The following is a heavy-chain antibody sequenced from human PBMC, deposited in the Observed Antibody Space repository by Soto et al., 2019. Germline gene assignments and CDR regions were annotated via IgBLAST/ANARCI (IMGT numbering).Heavy chain of an antibody. CDR1: GYTLTTNH. J-gene: IGHJ4*02. D-gene: IGHD6-6*01. CDR2: VNPSLGRT. V-gene: IGHV1-46*01. Sequence: QVQVVQSGTEVKKPGASVKVSCKASGYTLTTNHIHWVRQAPGQGLEWMGIVNPSLGRTNYAQKFQGRVAMTWDTSTSTFYMELSSLTSDDTAIYYCARAPYSSTSFFFDFWGQGTLVTVSS. CDR3: ARAPYSSTSFFFDF.